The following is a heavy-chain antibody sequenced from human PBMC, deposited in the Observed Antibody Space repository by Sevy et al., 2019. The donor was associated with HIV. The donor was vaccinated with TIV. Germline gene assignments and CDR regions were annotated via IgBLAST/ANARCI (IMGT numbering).Heavy chain of an antibody. V-gene: IGHV1-69*13. J-gene: IGHJ4*02. CDR1: GGTFSSYA. Sequence: ASVKVSCKASGGTFSSYAISWVRQAPGQGLEWMGGIIPIFGTANYAQKFQDRVTITADESTRTAYMELSSLRSEDTAVNYCARGAPGDSGYDSYYFDYWGQGTLVTVSS. CDR2: IIPIFGTA. D-gene: IGHD5-12*01. CDR3: ARGAPGDSGYDSYYFDY.